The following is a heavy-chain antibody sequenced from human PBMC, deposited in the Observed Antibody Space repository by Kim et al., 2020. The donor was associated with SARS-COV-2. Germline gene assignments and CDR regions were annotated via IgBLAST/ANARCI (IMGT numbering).Heavy chain of an antibody. D-gene: IGHD1-26*01. CDR2: IIPILGIA. CDR3: ARDSPIVGATAFFDY. Sequence: SVKVSCKASGGTFSSYAISWVRQAPGQGLEWMGRIIPILGIANYAPKFQGRVTITADKSTSTAYMELSSLRSEDTAVYYCARDSPIVGATAFFDYWGQG. J-gene: IGHJ4*02. V-gene: IGHV1-69*04. CDR1: GGTFSSYA.